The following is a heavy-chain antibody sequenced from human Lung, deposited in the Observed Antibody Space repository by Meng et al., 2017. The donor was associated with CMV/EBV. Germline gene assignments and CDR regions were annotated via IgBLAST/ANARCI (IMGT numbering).Heavy chain of an antibody. Sequence: GESLKISCAASGFTFSNAWMSWVRQAPGKGLEWVGRIKRNTDGGTRDHAAPVRGRFTISRDDSKNTLYLQMNSLTTEDTAVYYCTTAGANYEPDYWGQGTXVTVSS. CDR3: TTAGANYEPDY. CDR1: GFTFSNAW. D-gene: IGHD3-22*01. J-gene: IGHJ4*02. CDR2: IKRNTDGGTR. V-gene: IGHV3-15*01.